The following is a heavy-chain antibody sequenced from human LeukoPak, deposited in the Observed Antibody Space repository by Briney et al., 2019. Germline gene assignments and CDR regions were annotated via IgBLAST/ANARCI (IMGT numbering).Heavy chain of an antibody. CDR1: GYSFTSYG. J-gene: IGHJ4*02. V-gene: IGHV5-51*01. CDR2: IYPGDSDT. D-gene: IGHD3-16*02. CDR3: ARLPRAYDYVWGSYRYSPYFDY. Sequence: GESLKISCKGSGYSFTSYGIGWVRRMPGKGREWMGIIYPGDSDTRYSLSFQGQVTISADKSISTAYLQWSSLKASDTAMYYCARLPRAYDYVWGSYRYSPYFDYWGQGTLVTVSS.